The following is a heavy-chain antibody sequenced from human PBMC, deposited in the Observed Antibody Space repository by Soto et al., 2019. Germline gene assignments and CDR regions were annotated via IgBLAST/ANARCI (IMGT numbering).Heavy chain of an antibody. D-gene: IGHD3-10*01. CDR3: ARNMDYYYGPGSGNGHGV. CDR1: GYTFTAYY. V-gene: IGHV1-2*02. CDR2: INPKFGDT. Sequence: QVQLVQSGAEVKEPGDSVRVSCEASGYTFTAYYIHWLRQVPGQGLEWMGWINPKFGDTTYAQDFQGRVTMNRDMSISTVYMELSRLTSDDTDIYYCARNMDYYYGPGSGNGHGVWGQGTTVTVFS. J-gene: IGHJ6*02.